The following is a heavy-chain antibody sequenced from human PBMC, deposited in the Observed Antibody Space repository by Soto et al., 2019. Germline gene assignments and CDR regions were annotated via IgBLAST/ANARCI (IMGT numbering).Heavy chain of an antibody. CDR1: GGSISSSNW. Sequence: PSETLSLTCTVSGGSISSSNWWNWVRQPPGKGLEWIGEAHHSGRTNYNPSLKSRVTISVDKSKNHFSLKLSSVTAADTAVYYCARSEATGLDYWGQGTLVTV. J-gene: IGHJ4*02. CDR2: AHHSGRT. D-gene: IGHD1-26*01. CDR3: ARSEATGLDY. V-gene: IGHV4-4*02.